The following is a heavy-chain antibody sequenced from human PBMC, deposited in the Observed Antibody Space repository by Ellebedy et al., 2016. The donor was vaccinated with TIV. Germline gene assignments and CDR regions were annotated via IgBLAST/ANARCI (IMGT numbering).Heavy chain of an antibody. V-gene: IGHV1-18*01. CDR1: GYMFKRFS. CDR2: ISAYNGNT. D-gene: IGHD6-19*01. J-gene: IGHJ3*02. Sequence: ASVKVSCXASGYMFKRFSISWVRQAPGQGLEWMGWISAYNGNTNYAQKLQGRVTMTTDTSTSTAYMELRSLRSDDTAVYYCAREWPGSGYAFDIWGQGTMVTVSS. CDR3: AREWPGSGYAFDI.